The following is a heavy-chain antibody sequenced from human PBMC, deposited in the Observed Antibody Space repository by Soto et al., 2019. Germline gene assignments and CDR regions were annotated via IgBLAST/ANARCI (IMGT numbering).Heavy chain of an antibody. CDR3: AKDLGYGGSSYTFDY. CDR1: GFTFNSYG. CDR2: ISYDGSNE. Sequence: PGGSLRLSCAASGFTFNSYGMHWVRQAPGRGREWVAVISYDGSNEYYADSVKGRFTISRDNSKNTLYLQMNSLRVEDTAVYYCAKDLGYGGSSYTFDYWGQGALVTVSS. J-gene: IGHJ4*02. D-gene: IGHD2-15*01. V-gene: IGHV3-30*18.